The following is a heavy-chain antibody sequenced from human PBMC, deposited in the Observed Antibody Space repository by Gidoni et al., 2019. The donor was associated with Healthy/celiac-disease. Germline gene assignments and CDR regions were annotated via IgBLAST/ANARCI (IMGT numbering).Heavy chain of an antibody. Sequence: QVQLQASGPGLVKPSQTLSLTCTFACCSTSSGSYDWSWIRQPAGKGLEWIGRIYTIGSTNYNPSLKSRVTISVSTSKSQFSLKLISVTAADTAGYYCARIQEIVVVGWFDLWGQGTLVTVSS. J-gene: IGHJ5*02. CDR3: ARIQEIVVVGWFDL. CDR2: IYTIGST. CDR1: CCSTSSGSYD. V-gene: IGHV4-61*02. D-gene: IGHD3-22*01.